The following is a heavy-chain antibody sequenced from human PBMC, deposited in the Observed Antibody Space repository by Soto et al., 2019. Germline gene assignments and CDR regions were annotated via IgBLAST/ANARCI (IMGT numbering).Heavy chain of an antibody. CDR3: ARKGVKSSWYGGGHDN. CDR2: IRPYNGDT. D-gene: IGHD6-13*01. Sequence: ASVKVSCKTSGYPFTSYGISWVRQAPGQGLEWTGWIRPYNGDTNSAQNFQGRVTMATDTSTSTAYMELRSLRSDDMAVHYCARKGVKSSWYGGGHDNWGQGTLVTVSS. J-gene: IGHJ4*02. V-gene: IGHV1-18*03. CDR1: GYPFTSYG.